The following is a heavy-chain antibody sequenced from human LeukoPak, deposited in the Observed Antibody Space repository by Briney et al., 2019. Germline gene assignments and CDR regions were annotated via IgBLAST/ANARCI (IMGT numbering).Heavy chain of an antibody. Sequence: GASLKVSCKASGYTFISYGISWVRQAPGQGLEWMGWISAYNGNTNYAQKLQGRVTMTTDTYTSTAYMELRSLRSDDTAVYYCARVFIVVVPAAVDYWGQGTLVTVSS. CDR1: GYTFISYG. J-gene: IGHJ4*02. CDR2: ISAYNGNT. V-gene: IGHV1-18*01. CDR3: ARVFIVVVPAAVDY. D-gene: IGHD2-2*01.